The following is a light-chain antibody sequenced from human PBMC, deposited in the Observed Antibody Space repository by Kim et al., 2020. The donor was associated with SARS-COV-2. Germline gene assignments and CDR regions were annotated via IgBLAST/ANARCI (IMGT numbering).Light chain of an antibody. Sequence: EIVLTQSPATLSLSPGERATLSCRASQSVSNYLAWYQQKPGQAPRLLIYDVSYRATGIPARFSGSGSGSDFTLTISSLEPEDFAVYYCHQRTDWPWTFGQGTKVDIK. CDR1: QSVSNY. CDR3: HQRTDWPWT. CDR2: DVS. V-gene: IGKV3-11*01. J-gene: IGKJ1*01.